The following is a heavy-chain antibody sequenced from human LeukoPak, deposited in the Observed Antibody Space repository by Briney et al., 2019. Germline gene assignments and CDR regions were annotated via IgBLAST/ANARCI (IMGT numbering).Heavy chain of an antibody. CDR2: ISSSSSTI. V-gene: IGHV3-48*02. J-gene: IGHJ4*02. CDR3: ARNYYGSGTRFDY. D-gene: IGHD3-10*01. Sequence: GGSLRLSCAASGFIFSSYSMNWVRQAPGKGLEWVSYISSSSSTIYYADSVKGRFTISRDNAKNSLYLQMNSLRDEDTAVYYCARNYYGSGTRFDYWGQGTLVTVSS. CDR1: GFIFSSYS.